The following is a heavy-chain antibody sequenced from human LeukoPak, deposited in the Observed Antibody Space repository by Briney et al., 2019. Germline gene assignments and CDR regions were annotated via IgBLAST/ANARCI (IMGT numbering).Heavy chain of an antibody. J-gene: IGHJ4*02. Sequence: GGSLRPSCAASGFTFSSYGMHWVRQAPGKGLEWVAVISYDGSNKYYADSVKGRFTISRDNSKNTLYLQMNSLRAEDTAVYYCAKDQASYSSHSPDNWGQGTLVTVSS. CDR1: GFTFSSYG. CDR3: AKDQASYSSHSPDN. CDR2: ISYDGSNK. V-gene: IGHV3-30*18. D-gene: IGHD6-13*01.